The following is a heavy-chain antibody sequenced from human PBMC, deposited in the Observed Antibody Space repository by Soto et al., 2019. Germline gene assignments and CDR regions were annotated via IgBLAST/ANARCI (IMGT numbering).Heavy chain of an antibody. V-gene: IGHV1-46*01. Sequence: QVHLVQSGAEVKKPGASVNISCKASGYTFSSYYMNLVRQAPGQGLEWMGIINPSSGSTFYAQKFQGRVTMTSDTSTSTVYMELSSLRSEDTAVYYCARALWFGELLFGSYGVDVWGQGTTVTVSS. D-gene: IGHD3-10*01. CDR2: INPSSGST. J-gene: IGHJ6*02. CDR3: ARALWFGELLFGSYGVDV. CDR1: GYTFSSYY.